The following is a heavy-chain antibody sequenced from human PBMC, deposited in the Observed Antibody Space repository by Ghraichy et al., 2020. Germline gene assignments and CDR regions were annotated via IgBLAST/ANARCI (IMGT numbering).Heavy chain of an antibody. Sequence: GGSLRLSCAASGFTFSHYAMHWVRQAPGKGLEWVAFIRNDETQISYADSVKGRFTISRDNVKNTLSLQMDSLRPEDTATYYCVSAGRSSVDWGQGTRVTVSS. CDR2: IRNDETQI. J-gene: IGHJ4*02. V-gene: IGHV3-30*02. CDR3: VSAGRSSVD. CDR1: GFTFSHYA. D-gene: IGHD1-14*01.